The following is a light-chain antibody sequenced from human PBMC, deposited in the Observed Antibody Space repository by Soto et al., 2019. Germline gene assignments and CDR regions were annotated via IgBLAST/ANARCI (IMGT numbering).Light chain of an antibody. CDR2: DAS. Sequence: DLQMTQSPSTLSASVGARVTITCRASQSISTWLAWYQHKQGKAPKLLIFDASSLESEVPSRFSDIEYGTAGTITLRSLQPDDGETYDGQHYNRYSEAFGQGTKVDIK. V-gene: IGKV1-5*01. CDR1: QSISTW. J-gene: IGKJ1*01. CDR3: QHYNRYSEA.